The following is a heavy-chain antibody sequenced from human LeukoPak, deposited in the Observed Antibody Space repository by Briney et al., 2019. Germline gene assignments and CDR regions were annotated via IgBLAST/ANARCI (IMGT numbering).Heavy chain of an antibody. CDR2: IYYSGST. V-gene: IGHV4-59*12. Sequence: PSETLSLTCTVSGGSISNKYWSWIRQPPGKGLEWIGYIYYSGSTNYNPSLKSRVTISVDTSKNQFSLQLNSVTPEDTAVYYCAREGYCSGGSCYAYPLFDWGQGTLVTVSS. CDR1: GGSISNKY. D-gene: IGHD2-15*01. CDR3: AREGYCSGGSCYAYPLFD. J-gene: IGHJ4*02.